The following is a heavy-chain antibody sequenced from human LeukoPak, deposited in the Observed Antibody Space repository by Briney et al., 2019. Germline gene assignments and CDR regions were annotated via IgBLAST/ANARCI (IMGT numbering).Heavy chain of an antibody. J-gene: IGHJ4*02. CDR2: ITDRGDIT. D-gene: IGHD2-21*01. Sequence: GGSLRLSCAVSGFTFDKYAMRWVRQAPGKGLEWVSAITDRGDITYYADAVEGRFTISRDNSRNMLYLQMNSLGVEDTAIYFCAKRVSGVVGPVVDYWGQGTLVTVSS. CDR1: GFTFDKYA. CDR3: AKRVSGVVGPVVDY. V-gene: IGHV3-23*01.